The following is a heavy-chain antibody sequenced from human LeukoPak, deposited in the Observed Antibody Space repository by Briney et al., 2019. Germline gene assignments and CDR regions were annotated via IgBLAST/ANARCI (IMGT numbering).Heavy chain of an antibody. CDR2: MNPNSGNT. D-gene: IGHD6-13*01. CDR3: ASLYSSSWYGTNSWFDP. V-gene: IGHV1-8*01. Sequence: ASVKVSCKASGYTFTSYDINWVRQATGQGLEWMGWMNPNSGNTGYAQKFQGRVTITADESTSTAYMELSSLRSEDTAVYYCASLYSSSWYGTNSWFDPWGQGTLVTVSS. J-gene: IGHJ5*02. CDR1: GYTFTSYD.